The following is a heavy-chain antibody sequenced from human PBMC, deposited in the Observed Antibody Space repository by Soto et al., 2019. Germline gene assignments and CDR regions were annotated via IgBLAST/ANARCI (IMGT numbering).Heavy chain of an antibody. D-gene: IGHD6-13*01. CDR1: GFTFDDYA. V-gene: IGHV3-9*01. CDR3: AKSGEQLVRGGFDY. J-gene: IGHJ4*02. Sequence: EVQLVESGGGLVQPGRSLRLSCAASGFTFDDYAMHWVRQAPGKGLEWVSGISWNSGSIGYADSVKGRFTISRDNAKNSLYLQMNSLRTEDTDLYYCAKSGEQLVRGGFDYWGQGTLVTVSS. CDR2: ISWNSGSI.